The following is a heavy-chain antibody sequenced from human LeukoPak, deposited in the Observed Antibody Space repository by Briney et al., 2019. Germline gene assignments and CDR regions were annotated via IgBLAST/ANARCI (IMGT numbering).Heavy chain of an antibody. CDR1: GFTFSNAC. CDR3: TTGDRYSVSYFDY. J-gene: IGHJ4*02. Sequence: GGSERLSCVASGFTFSNACMTWVRQAPGKGLEWVARIKSKTDGGTTDYAASMKGRFTISRDDSKNTLCLQMNSLKTEDTAVYYCTTGDRYSVSYFDYWGQGTLVTVSS. V-gene: IGHV3-15*01. D-gene: IGHD5/OR15-5a*01. CDR2: IKSKTDGGTT.